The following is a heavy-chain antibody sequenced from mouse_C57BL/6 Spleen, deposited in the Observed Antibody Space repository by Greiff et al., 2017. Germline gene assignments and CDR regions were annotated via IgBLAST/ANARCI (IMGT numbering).Heavy chain of an antibody. D-gene: IGHD1-1*01. CDR3: TRPRRYGSSYYGTFAY. J-gene: IGHJ3*01. V-gene: IGHV1-15*01. CDR2: IDPETGGT. Sequence: LVESGAELVRPGASVTLSCKASGYTFTDYEMHWVKQTPVHGLEWIGAIDPETGGTAYNQKFKGKAILTADKSSSTAYMELRSLTSEDSAVYYCTRPRRYGSSYYGTFAYWGQGTLVTVSA. CDR1: GYTFTDYE.